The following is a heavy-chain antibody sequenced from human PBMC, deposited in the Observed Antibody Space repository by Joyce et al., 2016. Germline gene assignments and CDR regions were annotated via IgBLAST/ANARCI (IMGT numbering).Heavy chain of an antibody. Sequence: EGQLVESGGGLVKPGGSLRLSCAASGFTFSPAWMSWVRQAPGKGLESVARIKSDTSGGTTDYTAPVKGRFAISRDDSKNTVYLQMNSLKTEDTGIYYCTADDSTRGGFELDYWGKGTLVTVSS. J-gene: IGHJ4*02. CDR2: IKSDTSGGTT. CDR1: GFTFSPAW. D-gene: IGHD1-1*01. CDR3: TADDSTRGGFELDY. V-gene: IGHV3-15*01.